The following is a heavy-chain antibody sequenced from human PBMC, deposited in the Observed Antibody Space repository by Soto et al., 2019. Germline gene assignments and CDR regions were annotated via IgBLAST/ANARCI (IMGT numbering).Heavy chain of an antibody. CDR3: ARGPLRFLEPPTNNYYYYGMDV. CDR1: GGTFSSYA. V-gene: IGHV1-69*13. J-gene: IGHJ6*02. Sequence: SVKVSCKASGGTFSSYAISWVRQAPGQGLEWMGGIIPIFGTANYAQKFQGRVTITADESTSTAYMELGSLRSEDTAVYYCARGPLRFLEPPTNNYYYYGMDVWGQGTTVTFSS. CDR2: IIPIFGTA. D-gene: IGHD3-3*01.